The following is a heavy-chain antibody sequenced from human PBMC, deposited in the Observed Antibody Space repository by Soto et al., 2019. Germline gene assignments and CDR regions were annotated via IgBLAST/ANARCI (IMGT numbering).Heavy chain of an antibody. CDR2: IIPIFGTA. CDR1: GGTFSSYA. CDR3: ARVMGPLRYFDWLPKAPNWFDP. J-gene: IGHJ5*02. Sequence: SVKVSCKSSGGTFSSYAISWVRQAPGQGLEWMGGIIPIFGTANYAQKFQGRVTITADESTSTAYMERSSLRSEDTAVYYCARVMGPLRYFDWLPKAPNWFDPWGQGTLVTVSS. V-gene: IGHV1-69*13. D-gene: IGHD3-9*01.